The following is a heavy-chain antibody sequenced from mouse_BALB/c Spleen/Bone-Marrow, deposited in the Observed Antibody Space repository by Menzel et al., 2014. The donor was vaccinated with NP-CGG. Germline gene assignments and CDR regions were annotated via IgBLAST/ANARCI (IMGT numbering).Heavy chain of an antibody. D-gene: IGHD2-1*01. CDR2: INSNGGST. V-gene: IGHV5-6-3*01. CDR1: GFTFSSYG. J-gene: IGHJ2*01. Sequence: EVQRVESGGGLVQPGGSLKLSCAASGFTFSSYGMSWVRQTPDKRLELVASINSNGGSTYYPDSVRGRFTISRDSAKKTLSLQMSSLKSEDTAVYYCARGNYGNYVDYFDYWGQGTTLTVSS. CDR3: ARGNYGNYVDYFDY.